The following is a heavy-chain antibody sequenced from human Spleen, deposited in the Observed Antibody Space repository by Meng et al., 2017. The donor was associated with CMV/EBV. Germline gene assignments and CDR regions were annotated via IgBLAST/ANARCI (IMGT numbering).Heavy chain of an antibody. CDR3: ATPPGGQWQVRDY. J-gene: IGHJ4*02. V-gene: IGHV1-2*02. D-gene: IGHD6-19*01. Sequence: ASVKVSCKASGYTFTGYYMHWVRQAPGQGLEWMGWINPNSGGTNYAQKFQGRVTMTRDTSISTAYMELSRLRSDDTAVYYCATPPGGQWQVRDYWGQGTLVTVSS. CDR1: GYTFTGYY. CDR2: INPNSGGT.